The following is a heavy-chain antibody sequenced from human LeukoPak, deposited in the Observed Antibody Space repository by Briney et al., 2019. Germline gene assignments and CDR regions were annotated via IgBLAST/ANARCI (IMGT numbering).Heavy chain of an antibody. CDR3: AKDDSRYYYGSGSKNWFDP. CDR1: GFTFSNYW. Sequence: PGGSLRLSCAASGFTFSNYWMHWVRQAPGKGLVWVPRIDSDGSSTNYADSVKGRFTISRDNAKNTLYLQMNSLRDEDTAVYYCAKDDSRYYYGSGSKNWFDPWGQGTLVTVSS. V-gene: IGHV3-74*01. D-gene: IGHD3-10*01. CDR2: IDSDGSST. J-gene: IGHJ5*02.